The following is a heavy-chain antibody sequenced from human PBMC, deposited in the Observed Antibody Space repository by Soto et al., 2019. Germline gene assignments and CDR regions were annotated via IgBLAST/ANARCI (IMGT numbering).Heavy chain of an antibody. J-gene: IGHJ4*02. Sequence: TSETLSLTCAVYGGSFSGYHWTWIRQAPGRGLDWIGEITHRGSPTYKSSLKSRLTISVDTSKNQFSLNLRSVTAADTAVYYCARIQGSDYSDPHDYWAQGTLVTVYS. CDR2: ITHRGSP. CDR3: ARIQGSDYSDPHDY. V-gene: IGHV4-34*01. CDR1: GGSFSGYH. D-gene: IGHD4-17*01.